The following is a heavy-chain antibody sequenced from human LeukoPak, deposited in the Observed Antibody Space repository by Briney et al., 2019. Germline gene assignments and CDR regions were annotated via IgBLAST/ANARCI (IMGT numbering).Heavy chain of an antibody. D-gene: IGHD3-22*01. CDR1: GYAFTSYG. CDR2: ISAYNGNT. V-gene: IGHV1-18*01. Sequence: ASVKVSCTASGYAFTSYGISWVRQDPGQGLEWMGWISAYNGNTNYAQKLQGRVTMTTDTSTSTAYMELRSLRSDDTAVYYCARASPAPKYYYDSSGYPRIGDYWGQGTLVTVSS. CDR3: ARASPAPKYYYDSSGYPRIGDY. J-gene: IGHJ4*02.